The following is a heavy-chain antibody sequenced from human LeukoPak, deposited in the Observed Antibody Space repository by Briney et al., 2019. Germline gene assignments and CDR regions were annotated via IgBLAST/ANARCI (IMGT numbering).Heavy chain of an antibody. V-gene: IGHV3-23*01. Sequence: GGSLRLSCATSGFTFSSYAMSWVRQAPGKGLEWVSAISGSGGTAYYADSVKGRFTISRDNSKNTLYLQMNSLRAEDTAVYYCAKLLVLLWFGDLDYWGQGTLVTVSS. J-gene: IGHJ4*02. CDR3: AKLLVLLWFGDLDY. CDR1: GFTFSSYA. D-gene: IGHD3-10*01. CDR2: ISGSGGTA.